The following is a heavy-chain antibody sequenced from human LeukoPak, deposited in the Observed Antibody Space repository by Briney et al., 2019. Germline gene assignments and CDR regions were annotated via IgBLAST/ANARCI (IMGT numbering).Heavy chain of an antibody. D-gene: IGHD3-9*01. V-gene: IGHV3-30*01. CDR2: ISYDGSKK. Sequence: PGGSLRLSCAASGFTFSSYAMHWFRQAPGKGLEWVAVISYDGSKKYYADSVKGRFTISRDNSKNTLYLQMNSLRAEDTAVYYCAKTKNVLRYFDWLSDPLYYFDYWGQGTLVTVSS. CDR3: AKTKNVLRYFDWLSDPLYYFDY. CDR1: GFTFSSYA. J-gene: IGHJ4*02.